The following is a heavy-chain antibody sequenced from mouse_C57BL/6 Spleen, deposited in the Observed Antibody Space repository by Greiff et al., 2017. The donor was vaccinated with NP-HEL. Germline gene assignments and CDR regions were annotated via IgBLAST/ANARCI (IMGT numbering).Heavy chain of an antibody. CDR1: GFNIKDDY. CDR2: IDPENGDT. J-gene: IGHJ2*01. Sequence: EVQLQQSGAELVRPGASVKLSCTASGFNIKDDYMHWVKQRPEQGLEWIGWIDPENGDTEYASKFQGKATITADTSSNTAYLQLSSLTSEDTAGYYCTSYDGYYLYYFDYWGQGTTLTVSS. V-gene: IGHV14-4*01. CDR3: TSYDGYYLYYFDY. D-gene: IGHD2-3*01.